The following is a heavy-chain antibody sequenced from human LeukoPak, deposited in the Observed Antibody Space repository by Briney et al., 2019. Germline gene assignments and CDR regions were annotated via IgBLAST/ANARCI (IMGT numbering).Heavy chain of an antibody. CDR3: ASFHSSGWYRYFQH. D-gene: IGHD6-19*01. V-gene: IGHV4-59*08. CDR1: GGSISSYD. J-gene: IGHJ1*01. Sequence: PSETLSLTCTVSGGSISSYDWSWIRLPPGKGLEWIGYIYYSGSTNYNPSLKSRVTISVDTSKNQFSLKLSSVTAADTAVYYCASFHSSGWYRYFQHWGQGTLVTVSS. CDR2: IYYSGST.